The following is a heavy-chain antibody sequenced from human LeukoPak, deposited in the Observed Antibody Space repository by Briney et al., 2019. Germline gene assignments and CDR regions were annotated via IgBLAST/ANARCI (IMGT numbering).Heavy chain of an antibody. D-gene: IGHD3-10*01. J-gene: IGHJ5*02. CDR2: MNPNSGNT. CDR1: GYTFTSYD. CDR3: ARRPPRYYSVNWFDP. Sequence: ASVKVSCKASGYTFTSYDINWVRQATGQGLEWMGWMNPNSGNTGYAQKFQGRVTMTRNTSISTAYMERSSLRSEDTAVYYCARRPPRYYSVNWFDPWGQGTLVTVSS. V-gene: IGHV1-8*01.